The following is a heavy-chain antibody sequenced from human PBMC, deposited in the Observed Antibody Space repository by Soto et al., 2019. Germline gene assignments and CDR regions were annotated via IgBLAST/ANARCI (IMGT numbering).Heavy chain of an antibody. D-gene: IGHD6-19*01. J-gene: IGHJ4*02. V-gene: IGHV1-2*06. CDR1: GYTFTGYY. Sequence: ASVKVSCKASGYTFTGYYMHWVRQAPGQGLEWMGRINPNSGGTNYAQKFQGRVTMTRDTSISTAYMELSRLRSDDTAVYYCARDNEVESSGWLFDYWGQGTQVTVSS. CDR3: ARDNEVESSGWLFDY. CDR2: INPNSGGT.